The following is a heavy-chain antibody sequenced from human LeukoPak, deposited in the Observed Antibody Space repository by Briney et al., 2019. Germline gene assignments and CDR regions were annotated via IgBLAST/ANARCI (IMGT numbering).Heavy chain of an antibody. J-gene: IGHJ5*02. D-gene: IGHD2-2*01. V-gene: IGHV4-59*08. CDR1: GGSISSYY. CDR3: ARHDLDCSSSTSCETNWFDP. CDR2: IYYSGST. Sequence: PSETLSLTCTVSGGSISSYYWSWIRQPPGKGLEWIGYIYYSGSTNYNPSLKGRVTISVDTSKNQFSLKLSSVTAADTAVYYCARHDLDCSSSTSCETNWFDPWGQGTLVTVSS.